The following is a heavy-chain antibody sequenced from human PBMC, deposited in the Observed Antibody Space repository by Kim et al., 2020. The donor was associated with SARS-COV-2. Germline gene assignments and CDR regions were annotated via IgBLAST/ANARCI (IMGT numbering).Heavy chain of an antibody. D-gene: IGHD2-2*01. V-gene: IGHV1-46*01. CDR3: ARSGYCSSTSCYAALDY. J-gene: IGHJ4*02. Sequence: FQGRVTMTRDMSTSTVYMELSSLRSEDTAVYYCARSGYCSSTSCYAALDYWGQGTLVTVSS.